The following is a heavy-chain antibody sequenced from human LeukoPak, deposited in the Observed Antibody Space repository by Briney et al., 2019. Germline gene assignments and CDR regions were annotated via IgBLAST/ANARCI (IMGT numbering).Heavy chain of an antibody. D-gene: IGHD2-2*01. J-gene: IGHJ5*02. Sequence: GGSLRLSCATSGFTFSDYYMSWIRQAPGKGLEWVSYISSSGSTIYYADSVKGRFTISRDNAKNSLYLQMNSLRAEDTAVYYCARIKRHCSSTSCFNWFDPWGQGTLVTVSS. CDR1: GFTFSDYY. CDR3: ARIKRHCSSTSCFNWFDP. CDR2: ISSSGSTI. V-gene: IGHV3-11*01.